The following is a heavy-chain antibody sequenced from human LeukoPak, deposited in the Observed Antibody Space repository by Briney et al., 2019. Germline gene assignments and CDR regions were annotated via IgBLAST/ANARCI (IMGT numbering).Heavy chain of an antibody. CDR2: INTNTGNP. CDR3: ARFDQKQQPPRAYDY. J-gene: IGHJ4*02. CDR1: GYTFTSYA. D-gene: IGHD6-13*01. Sequence: GASVKVSCKASGYTFTSYAMNWVRQAPGQGLEWMGWINTNTGNPTYAQGFTGRFVFSLDTSVSTAYLQISSLKAEDTAVYYCARFDQKQQPPRAYDYWGQGTLVTVSS. V-gene: IGHV7-4-1*02.